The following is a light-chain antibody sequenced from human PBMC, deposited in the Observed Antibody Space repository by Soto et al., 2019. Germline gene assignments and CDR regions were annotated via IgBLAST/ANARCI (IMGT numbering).Light chain of an antibody. CDR3: SSYTSSNTAI. Sequence: QSVLTQPASVSGSPGQSITVSCTGTSGDIGTYTYVSWYQQHPDKAPKLIIYDVSNRPSGVSNRFSGSKSGNTASLTISGLQAEAEAHYYCSSYTSSNTAIFGGWTQLTV. V-gene: IGLV2-14*03. CDR1: SGDIGTYTY. CDR2: DVS. J-gene: IGLJ2*01.